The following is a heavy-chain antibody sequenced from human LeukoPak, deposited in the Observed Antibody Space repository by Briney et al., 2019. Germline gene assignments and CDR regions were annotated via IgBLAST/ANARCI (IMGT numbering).Heavy chain of an antibody. CDR2: IIPIFGTA. D-gene: IGHD5-12*01. Sequence: ASVKVSCKASGGTFSSYAISWVRQAPGQGLEWMGGIIPIFGTANYAQKFQGRVTITADESTSTAYMELSSLRSEDTAVYYCARDVRAFGYSGYEWDYFDYWGQGTLVTVSS. CDR3: ARDVRAFGYSGYEWDYFDY. V-gene: IGHV1-69*13. CDR1: GGTFSSYA. J-gene: IGHJ4*02.